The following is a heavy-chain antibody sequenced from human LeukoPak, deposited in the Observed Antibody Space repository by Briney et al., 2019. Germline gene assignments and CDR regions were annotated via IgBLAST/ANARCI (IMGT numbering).Heavy chain of an antibody. Sequence: PGGSLRLSCAASGFTFSSYSMNWVRQAPGKGLEWVSSISSSSSYIYYADSVKGRFTISRDNAKNSLYLQMNSLRAEDTAVYYCARVYPHSSGYYRLDHWGQGTLVTVSS. V-gene: IGHV3-21*01. J-gene: IGHJ4*02. CDR1: GFTFSSYS. D-gene: IGHD3-22*01. CDR2: ISSSSSYI. CDR3: ARVYPHSSGYYRLDH.